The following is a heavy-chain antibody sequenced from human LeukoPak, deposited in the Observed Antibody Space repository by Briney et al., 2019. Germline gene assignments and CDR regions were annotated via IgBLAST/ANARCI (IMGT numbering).Heavy chain of an antibody. CDR2: IYYSGST. D-gene: IGHD2-2*01. CDR3: ARGPAAHRHYYMDV. J-gene: IGHJ6*03. CDR1: GGSISSSSYY. Sequence: PSETLSLTCTVSGGSISSSSYYWGWIRQPPGKGLEWIGSIYYSGSTYYNPSLKSRVTISVDTSKNQFSLKLSSVTAADTAVYYCARGPAAHRHYYMDVWGKGTTVTVSS. V-gene: IGHV4-39*01.